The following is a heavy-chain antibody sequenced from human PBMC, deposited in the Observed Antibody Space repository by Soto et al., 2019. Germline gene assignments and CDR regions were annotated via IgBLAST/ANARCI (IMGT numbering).Heavy chain of an antibody. CDR1: GYSFTSYW. V-gene: IGHV5-51*01. D-gene: IGHD6-19*01. Sequence: GESLKISCKGSGYSFTSYWIGWVRQMPGKGLEWMGIIYPGDSDTRYSPSFQGQVTISADKSISTAYLQWSSLKASDTAMYYCARRLAVAGTWYYMDVWGKGTTVTVSS. CDR2: IYPGDSDT. J-gene: IGHJ6*03. CDR3: ARRLAVAGTWYYMDV.